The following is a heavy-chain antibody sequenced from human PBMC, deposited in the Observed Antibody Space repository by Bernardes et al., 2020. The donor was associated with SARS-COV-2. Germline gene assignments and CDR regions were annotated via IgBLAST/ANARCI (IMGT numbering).Heavy chain of an antibody. V-gene: IGHV3-7*01. J-gene: IGHJ6*02. CDR2: IKRDESEK. Sequence: GGSLSLSCAASGFTLSDYWMTWVRQAPGKGLEWVANIKRDESEKNYVDSVKGRFTISRDNAKTSLSLQMNSLRAEDTAVYYCARGVGLDVWGQGTTVTVSS. CDR3: ARGVGLDV. CDR1: GFTLSDYW.